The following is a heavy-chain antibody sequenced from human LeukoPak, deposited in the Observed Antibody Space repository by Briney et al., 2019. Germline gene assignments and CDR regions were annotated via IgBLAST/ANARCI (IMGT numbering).Heavy chain of an antibody. D-gene: IGHD6-19*01. J-gene: IGHJ6*03. V-gene: IGHV3-21*01. CDR2: ISSSSSYI. CDR3: ARDPSAAKQWLAYYYYYYMDV. Sequence: PGGSLRLSCAASGFTFSSYSMNWVRQAPGKGLERVSSISSSSSYIYYAESVKGRFTISRDNPKNSLYLQMNSLRAEDTAVYYSARDPSAAKQWLAYYYYYYMDVWGKGTTVTVSS. CDR1: GFTFSSYS.